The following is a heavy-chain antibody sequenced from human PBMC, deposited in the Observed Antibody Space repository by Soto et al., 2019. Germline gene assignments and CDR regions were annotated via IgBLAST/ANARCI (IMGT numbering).Heavy chain of an antibody. CDR2: VNPSGGHT. CDR1: GDTFTDYY. D-gene: IGHD2-21*02. CDR3: ARGGHVMVVTAALDY. V-gene: IGHV1-46*01. J-gene: IGHJ4*02. Sequence: QVQLMQSGAEVKKPGASVKVSCKASGDTFTDYYIHWVRQAPGQGLEWMGTVNPSGGHTTYAYHFLGRVTMSWDTSTSTLYMELTSLTSDDSAIYYCARGGHVMVVTAALDYWGQGTLVTVSS.